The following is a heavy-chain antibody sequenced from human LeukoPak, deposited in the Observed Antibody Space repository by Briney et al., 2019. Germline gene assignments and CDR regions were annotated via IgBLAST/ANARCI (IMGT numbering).Heavy chain of an antibody. Sequence: TGGSLRLSCAASGFTFSSYSMNWVRQAPGKGLEWVSSISSSSYIYYADSVKGRFTISRDNAKNSLYLQMNSLRAEDTAVYYCARGGEWIDAFDIWGQGTMVTVSS. CDR1: GFTFSSYS. D-gene: IGHD7-27*01. CDR3: ARGGEWIDAFDI. J-gene: IGHJ3*02. V-gene: IGHV3-21*01. CDR2: ISSSSYI.